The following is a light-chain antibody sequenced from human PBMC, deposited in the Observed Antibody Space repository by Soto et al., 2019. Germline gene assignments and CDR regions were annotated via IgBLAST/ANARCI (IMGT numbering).Light chain of an antibody. Sequence: EIVMTQSPATLSVSPGERATLSCRASQSVSSNLAWYQQKPGQAPRLLIYGASTRATGIPARFSGSGSGTKFTFTISSLQSEDFAVYYCQQYNNWLITFGQGTRLEIK. J-gene: IGKJ5*01. CDR1: QSVSSN. CDR2: GAS. CDR3: QQYNNWLIT. V-gene: IGKV3-15*01.